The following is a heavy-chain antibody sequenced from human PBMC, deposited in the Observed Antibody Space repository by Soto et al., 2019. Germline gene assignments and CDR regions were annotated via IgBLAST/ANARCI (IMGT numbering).Heavy chain of an antibody. Sequence: SQTLSLTCAISGDSVSSNSAAWNWIRQSPSRGLEWLGRTYYRSKWYNDYAVSVKSRITINPDTSKNQFSLQLNSVTPEDTAVYSCARGGGSSGWEHYFDYWGQGTLVTVSS. D-gene: IGHD6-19*01. J-gene: IGHJ4*02. V-gene: IGHV6-1*01. CDR2: TYYRSKWYN. CDR3: ARGGGSSGWEHYFDY. CDR1: GDSVSSNSAA.